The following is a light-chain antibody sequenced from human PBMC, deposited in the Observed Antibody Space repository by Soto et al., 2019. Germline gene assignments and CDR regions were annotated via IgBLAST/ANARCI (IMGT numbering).Light chain of an antibody. CDR1: SSNIGNDF. CDR2: HDN. Sequence: QSVLTQPPSASGTPGQRITISCSGSSSNIGNDFVYWYQHLPGTAPKLLIYHDNQRPSGVPDRFSGSKSGTSASLVIGGLRSEDEADYYCASLDDSLRGYVFGTATKLTVL. J-gene: IGLJ1*01. CDR3: ASLDDSLRGYV. V-gene: IGLV1-47*02.